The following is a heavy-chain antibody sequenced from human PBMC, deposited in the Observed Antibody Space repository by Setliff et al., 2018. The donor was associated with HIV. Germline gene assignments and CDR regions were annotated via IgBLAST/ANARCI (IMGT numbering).Heavy chain of an antibody. CDR1: GGSFSGYY. V-gene: IGHV4-34*01. CDR3: ARGKASGWLTYYYYMDV. D-gene: IGHD6-19*01. Sequence: PSETLSLTCAVYGGSFSGYYWSWIRQPPGKGLEWIGEINHSGSTNYNPSLKSRVTISVDTSKHQFSLKLSSVTAADTAVYYCARGKASGWLTYYYYMDVWGKGTTVTVSS. J-gene: IGHJ6*03. CDR2: INHSGST.